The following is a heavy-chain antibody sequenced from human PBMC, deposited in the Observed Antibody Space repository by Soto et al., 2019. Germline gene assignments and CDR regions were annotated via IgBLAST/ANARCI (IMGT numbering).Heavy chain of an antibody. CDR2: IYYSGET. J-gene: IGHJ4*01. CDR1: GGSMTNKY. CDR3: AREDSDYPDY. V-gene: IGHV4-59*01. D-gene: IGHD4-4*01. Sequence: QVQLQESGPGLVKPSETLSLTCTVSGGSMTNKYWSWMRQSPRKGLEWIGYIYYSGETNYNPSLNSRVTISIDTSKNQFSLNLSSVTAADTAIYYCAREDSDYPDYWGQGILVTVSS.